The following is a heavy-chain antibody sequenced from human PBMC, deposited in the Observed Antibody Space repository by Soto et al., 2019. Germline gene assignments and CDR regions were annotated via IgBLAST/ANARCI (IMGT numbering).Heavy chain of an antibody. D-gene: IGHD3-3*01. V-gene: IGHV3-23*01. CDR1: GFTFSSYA. CDR3: AKDRATIFGVVVEGGFDY. J-gene: IGHJ4*02. Sequence: EVQLLESGGGLVQPGGSLRLSCAASGFTFSSYAMSWVRQAPGKGLEWFSVISGDNNSIYYADSVKGRFTISRDNSKNTLYLQMNSLRAADTALDYGAKDRATIFGVVVEGGFDYWGQGALVTVYS. CDR2: ISGDNNSI.